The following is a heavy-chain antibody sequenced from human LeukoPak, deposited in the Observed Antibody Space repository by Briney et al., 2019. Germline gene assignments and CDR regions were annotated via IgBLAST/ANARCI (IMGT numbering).Heavy chain of an antibody. D-gene: IGHD2-15*01. Sequence: SETLSLTCAVYGGSISSYYWSWIRQPAGKGLEWIGRIYTSGSTNYNPSLKSRVTMSVDTSKNQFSLKLSSVTAADTAVYYCARDLPRSIVVVVAARTHAFDIWGQGTMVTVSS. CDR2: IYTSGST. CDR1: GGSISSYY. V-gene: IGHV4-59*10. J-gene: IGHJ3*02. CDR3: ARDLPRSIVVVVAARTHAFDI.